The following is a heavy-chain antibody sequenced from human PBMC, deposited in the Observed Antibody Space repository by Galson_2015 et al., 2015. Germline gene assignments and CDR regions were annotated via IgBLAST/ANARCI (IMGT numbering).Heavy chain of an antibody. CDR1: GYTFTGYY. Sequence: SVKVSCKASGYTFTGYYMHWVRQAPGQGLEWMGWINPNSGGTGYAQKFQGRVTMTRNTSISTAYMELSSLRSEDTAVYYCARGFPRSGHYDILTPPDYWGQGTLVTVSS. D-gene: IGHD3-9*01. V-gene: IGHV1-8*02. CDR2: INPNSGGT. CDR3: ARGFPRSGHYDILTPPDY. J-gene: IGHJ4*02.